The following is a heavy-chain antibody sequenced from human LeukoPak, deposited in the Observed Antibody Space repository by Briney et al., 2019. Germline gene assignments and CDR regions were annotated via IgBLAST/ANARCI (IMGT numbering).Heavy chain of an antibody. CDR2: IYYSGST. Sequence: SETLPLTCTVSGGSIRSDGHYWSWVRQPPGKGLECIGFIYYSGSTYYNPSLKSRLTVSIDTAKNQFSLRLKSVTPADTAVYYCVSEGISLWFGESRVRNWFDYWGQGSLVTVSS. CDR1: GGSIRSDGHY. J-gene: IGHJ5*01. CDR3: VSEGISLWFGESRVRNWFDY. D-gene: IGHD3-10*01. V-gene: IGHV4-30-4*01.